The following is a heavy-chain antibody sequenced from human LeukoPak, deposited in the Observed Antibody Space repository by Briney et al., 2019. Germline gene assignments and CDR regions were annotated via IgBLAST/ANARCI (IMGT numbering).Heavy chain of an antibody. CDR3: ARAGWFGDYYYMDV. Sequence: SAYNGNTNYAQKLQGRVTMTTDTSTSTAYMKLRSLRSDDTAVYYCARAGWFGDYYYMDVWGKGTTVTVSS. D-gene: IGHD3-16*01. V-gene: IGHV1-18*01. CDR2: SAYNGNT. J-gene: IGHJ6*03.